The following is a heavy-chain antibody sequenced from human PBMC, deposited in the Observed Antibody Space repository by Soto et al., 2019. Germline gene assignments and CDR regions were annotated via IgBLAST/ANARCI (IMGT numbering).Heavy chain of an antibody. V-gene: IGHV1-69*02. J-gene: IGHJ4*02. CDR3: ANRGYSYGFVIY. D-gene: IGHD5-18*01. CDR2: IIPMLGIA. Sequence: QVQLVQSGAEVKKPGSSVKVSCKASGGTFSSYTFSWVRQAPGQGLEWKGRIIPMLGIANYAQKFQGRVTITADKSTSTAYMELSSLRSEDTAVYYCANRGYSYGFVIYWGQGTLVTVSS. CDR1: GGTFSSYT.